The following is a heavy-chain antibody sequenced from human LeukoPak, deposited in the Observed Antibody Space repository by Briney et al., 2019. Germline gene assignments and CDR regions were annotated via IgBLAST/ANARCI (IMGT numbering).Heavy chain of an antibody. CDR2: IKQDGSEK. CDR3: AKCRPPHFTMIVVVFDY. J-gene: IGHJ4*02. Sequence: PGGSLRLSCAASGFTFSSYWMSWVRQAPGKGLEWVANIKQDGSEKYYADSVKGRFTISRDNSKNTLYLQMNSLRAEDTAVYYCAKCRPPHFTMIVVVFDYWGQGTLVTVSS. CDR1: GFTFSSYW. D-gene: IGHD3-22*01. V-gene: IGHV3-7*01.